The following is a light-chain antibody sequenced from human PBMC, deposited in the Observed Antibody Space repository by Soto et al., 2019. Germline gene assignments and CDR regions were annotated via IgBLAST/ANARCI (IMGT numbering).Light chain of an antibody. CDR2: DVT. CDR3: CSYTSGRPLVV. Sequence: QSALTQPASVSGSPGQSITISCSGTSGDVGGYNYVSWYQHHPGKAPNLIIYDVTYRPSGVSDRFSGSKSGNMASLAISGRQAEDEAAYYCCSYTSGRPLVVFGGGTKLTVL. J-gene: IGLJ2*01. V-gene: IGLV2-14*03. CDR1: SGDVGGYNY.